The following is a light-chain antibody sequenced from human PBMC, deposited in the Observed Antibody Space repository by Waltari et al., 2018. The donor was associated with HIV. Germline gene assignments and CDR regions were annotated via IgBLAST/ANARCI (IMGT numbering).Light chain of an antibody. V-gene: IGLV2-14*02. Sequence: QSALTQPASVSGSPGQSITISCTGTSSDVGSYNLVPWYQQHPGKAPKVMISEVSNRPSGVSNRFSGSKSGNTASLTISGLQAEDEADYYCSSHTSSGTLWVFGGGTKLTVL. J-gene: IGLJ3*02. CDR1: SSDVGSYNL. CDR2: EVS. CDR3: SSHTSSGTLWV.